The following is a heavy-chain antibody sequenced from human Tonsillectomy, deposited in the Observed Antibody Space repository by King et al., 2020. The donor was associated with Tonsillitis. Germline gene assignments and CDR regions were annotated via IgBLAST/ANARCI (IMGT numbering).Heavy chain of an antibody. CDR2: IYYSGST. CDR3: ARGRSGLRGLNFDY. Sequence: QLQESGPGLVEPSETLSLTCTVSGDSISSYYWSWIRQPPGKGLEWVWYIYYSGSTNYNPSLNSLVTISVETSKNRFSLKLSSVTAADTAVYYCARGRSGLRGLNFDYWGQGTLVTVSS. D-gene: IGHD5-12*01. CDR1: GDSISSYY. V-gene: IGHV4-59*01. J-gene: IGHJ4*02.